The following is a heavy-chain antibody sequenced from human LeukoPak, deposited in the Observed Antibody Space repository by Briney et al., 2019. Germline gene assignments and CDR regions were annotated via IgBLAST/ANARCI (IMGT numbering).Heavy chain of an antibody. CDR3: ARGGLTGTTSYYYDMDV. V-gene: IGHV3-64*01. D-gene: IGHD1-7*01. CDR2: ISSNGGST. Sequence: GGSLRLSCAASGFTFSAYAMHWVRQAPGEGLECLSTISSNGGSTYYANSVKDRFTISRDNSKNTLYHQMGSLRAEDMAVYYCARGGLTGTTSYYYDMDVWGQGTTVTVSS. CDR1: GFTFSAYA. J-gene: IGHJ6*02.